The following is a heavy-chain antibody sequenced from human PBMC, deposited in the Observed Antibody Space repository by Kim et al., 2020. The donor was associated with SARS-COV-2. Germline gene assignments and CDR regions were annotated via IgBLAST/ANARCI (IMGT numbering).Heavy chain of an antibody. Sequence: GGSLRLSCAASGFTFSSYSMNWVRQAPGKGLEWVSSISSSSSYIYYADSVKGRFTISRDNAKNSLYLQMNSLRAEDTAVYYCARGPRDILTGYYQNWFDPWGQGTLVTVSS. CDR1: GFTFSSYS. D-gene: IGHD3-9*01. CDR2: ISSSSSYI. V-gene: IGHV3-21*01. J-gene: IGHJ5*02. CDR3: ARGPRDILTGYYQNWFDP.